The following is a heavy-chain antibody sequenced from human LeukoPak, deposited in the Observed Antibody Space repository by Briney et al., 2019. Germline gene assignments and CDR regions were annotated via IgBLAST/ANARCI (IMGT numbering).Heavy chain of an antibody. CDR2: INHSGST. D-gene: IGHD6-19*01. CDR3: ARAHAFIAVAGTAYFQH. CDR1: GGSFSGYY. V-gene: IGHV4-34*01. J-gene: IGHJ1*01. Sequence: PSETLSLTCAVYGGSFSGYYWSWIRQPPGKGLEWIGEINHSGSTNYNPSLKSRVTISVDTSKNQFSLKLSSVTAADTAVYYCARAHAFIAVAGTAYFQHWGQGTLVTASS.